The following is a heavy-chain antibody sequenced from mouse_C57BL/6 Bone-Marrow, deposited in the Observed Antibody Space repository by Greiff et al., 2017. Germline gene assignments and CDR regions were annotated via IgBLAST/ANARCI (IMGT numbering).Heavy chain of an antibody. CDR3: ARGGLTGTGDY. CDR2: IYPRRGNT. V-gene: IGHV1-81*01. D-gene: IGHD4-1*01. J-gene: IGHJ2*01. Sequence: VQLQQSGAELARPGASVKLSCKASGYTFTSYGISWVKQRTGQGLEWIGEIYPRRGNTYYNEKFKGKATLTADKSSSTAYMELRSLTSEDSAVYFCARGGLTGTGDYWGQGTTLTVSS. CDR1: GYTFTSYG.